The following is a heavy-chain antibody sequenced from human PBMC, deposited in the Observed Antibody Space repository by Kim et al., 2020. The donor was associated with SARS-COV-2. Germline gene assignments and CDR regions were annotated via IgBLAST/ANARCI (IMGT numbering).Heavy chain of an antibody. CDR3: AKDSSSGWRAQGMDV. J-gene: IGHJ6*04. CDR1: GFTFDDYA. V-gene: IGHV3-9*01. CDR2: ISWNSGSI. Sequence: GGSLRLSCAASGFTFDDYAMHWVRQAPGKGLEWVSGISWNSGSIGYADSVKGRFTISRDNAKNSLYLQMNSLRAEDTALYYCAKDSSSGWRAQGMDVWGKGTTVTVSS. D-gene: IGHD6-19*01.